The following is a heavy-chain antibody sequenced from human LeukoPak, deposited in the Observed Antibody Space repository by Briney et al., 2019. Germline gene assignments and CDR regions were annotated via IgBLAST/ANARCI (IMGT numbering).Heavy chain of an antibody. CDR2: INHSGST. CDR3: ARHVGFGEFYFDY. V-gene: IGHV4-34*01. Sequence: KPSETLSLTCAVYGGSFSGYYWSWIRQPPGKGLEWIGEINHSGSTNYNPSLKSRVTISVDTSKNQFSLKLSSVTAADTAVYYCARHVGFGEFYFDYWGQGTLVTVSS. D-gene: IGHD3-10*01. CDR1: GGSFSGYY. J-gene: IGHJ4*02.